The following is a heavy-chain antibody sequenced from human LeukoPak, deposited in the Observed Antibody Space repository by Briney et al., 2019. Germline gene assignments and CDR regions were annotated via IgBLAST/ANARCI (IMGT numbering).Heavy chain of an antibody. J-gene: IGHJ4*02. CDR3: AKSFAGINTPFDY. CDR1: GFTFSTYA. V-gene: IGHV3-23*01. Sequence: SGGCLRLSCAASGFTFSTYAMSWVCQAPGKGLEWVSSLSDSGGSTYYADSVKGRFTISRDNSKNTLYLQMNSLRAEDTAVYYCAKSFAGINTPFDYWGQGTLVTVSS. CDR2: LSDSGGST. D-gene: IGHD2-15*01.